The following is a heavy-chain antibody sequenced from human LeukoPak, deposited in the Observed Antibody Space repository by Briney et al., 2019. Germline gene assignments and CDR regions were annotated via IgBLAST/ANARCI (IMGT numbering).Heavy chain of an antibody. CDR1: GFVFSIYT. J-gene: IGHJ4*02. CDR3: VKDFGRVRGTPDS. D-gene: IGHD2/OR15-2a*01. V-gene: IGHV3-64D*06. CDR2: ISGSGNGGSI. Sequence: PGGSLRLSCSASGFVFSIYTMYWVRQAPGKGPEYVSTISGSGNGGSIYYADPVKGRFTISRDDSKSIVYLQMNGLRSEDTAVYYCVKDFGRVRGTPDSWGQGTLVTVSS.